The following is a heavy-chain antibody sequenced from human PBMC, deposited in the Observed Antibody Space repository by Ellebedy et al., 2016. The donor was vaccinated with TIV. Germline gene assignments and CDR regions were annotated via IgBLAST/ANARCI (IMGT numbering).Heavy chain of an antibody. CDR1: GFTFSSYW. Sequence: GGSLRLSXAASGFTFSSYWMHWVRQAPGKGLVWVSRINADGRSRSYADSVKGRFTISRDNAKNSLYLQMNSLRVEDTAVYYCGRAMDVWGKGTTVTVSS. V-gene: IGHV3-74*01. CDR3: GRAMDV. CDR2: INADGRSR. J-gene: IGHJ6*04.